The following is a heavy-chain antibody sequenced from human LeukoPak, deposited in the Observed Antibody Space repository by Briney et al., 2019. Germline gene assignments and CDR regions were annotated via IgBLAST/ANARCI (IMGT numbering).Heavy chain of an antibody. D-gene: IGHD3-22*01. J-gene: IGHJ6*02. CDR3: AKVGSEYYYDSSGPYGMDV. CDR2: ISWNSGSI. Sequence: GRSLRLSCAASGFTFDDYAMHWVRHAPGKGLEGVSGISWNSGSIGYADSVKGRFTISRDNAKNSLYLQMNSLRAEDTALYYCAKVGSEYYYDSSGPYGMDVWGQGTTVTVSS. CDR1: GFTFDDYA. V-gene: IGHV3-9*01.